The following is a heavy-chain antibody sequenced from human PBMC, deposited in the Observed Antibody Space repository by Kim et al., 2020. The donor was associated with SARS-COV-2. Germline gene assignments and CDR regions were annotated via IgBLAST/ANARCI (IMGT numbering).Heavy chain of an antibody. Sequence: GGSLRLSCEASGISFDRSGMHWVRQAPGKGLEWVSFITSGGDSTYYADSVKGRFTISRDNSKNTVYLHMNSLRVEDTALYFCAKDKGVRSLDYWGQGTL. J-gene: IGHJ4*02. CDR3: AKDKGVRSLDY. V-gene: IGHV3-23*01. CDR2: ITSGGDST. CDR1: GISFDRSG. D-gene: IGHD3-16*01.